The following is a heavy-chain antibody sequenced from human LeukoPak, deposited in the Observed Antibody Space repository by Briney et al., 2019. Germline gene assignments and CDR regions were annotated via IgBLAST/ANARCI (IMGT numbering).Heavy chain of an antibody. CDR2: INPNSGGT. CDR3: ARGFDYVWGSYRFYFDY. V-gene: IGHV1-2*02. D-gene: IGHD3-16*02. CDR1: GYTFTGYY. J-gene: IGHJ4*02. Sequence: ASVKVSCKASGYTFTGYYMHWVRQAPGQGLEWMGWINPNSGGTNYAQKFQGRVTMTRDTSISTAYMELSRLRSDDTAVYYCARGFDYVWGSYRFYFDYWGQGTLVTVSS.